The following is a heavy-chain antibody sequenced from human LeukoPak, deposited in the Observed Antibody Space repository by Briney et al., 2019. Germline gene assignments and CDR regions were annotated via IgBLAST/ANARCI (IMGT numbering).Heavy chain of an antibody. CDR1: GFTFSSYE. J-gene: IGHJ4*02. V-gene: IGHV3-74*01. D-gene: IGHD3-22*01. CDR3: ARLGDSSGYSNFDY. Sequence: GGSLRLSCAASGFTFSSYEMNWVRQAPGKGLVWVSRIKSDGSSTSYADSVKGRFTISRDNAKNTLYLQMNSLRAEDTAVYYCARLGDSSGYSNFDYWGQGTLVTVSS. CDR2: IKSDGSST.